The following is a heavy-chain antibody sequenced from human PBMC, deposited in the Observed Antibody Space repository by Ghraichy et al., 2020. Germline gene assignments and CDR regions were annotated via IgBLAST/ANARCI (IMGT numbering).Heavy chain of an antibody. CDR2: INHSGST. Sequence: SETLSLTCAVYGGSFSGYYWSWIRQPPGKGLEWIGEINHSGSTNYNPSLKSRVTISVDTSKNQFSLKLSSVTAADTAVYYCARGVARYSSSSGDYWGQGTLVTVSS. V-gene: IGHV4-34*01. J-gene: IGHJ4*02. CDR3: ARGVARYSSSSGDY. CDR1: GGSFSGYY. D-gene: IGHD6-6*01.